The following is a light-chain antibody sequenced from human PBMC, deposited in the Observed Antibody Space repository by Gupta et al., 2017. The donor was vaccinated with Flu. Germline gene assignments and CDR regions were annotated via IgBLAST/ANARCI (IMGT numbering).Light chain of an antibody. CDR3: QQTYN. CDR2: ATS. J-gene: IGKJ4*01. CDR1: QSINKY. V-gene: IGKV1-39*01. Sequence: DSQMTQSPSSLSASIGDRVTITCRAHQSINKYLNWYQQKPGKDPKLLIYATSNLQSGVPSRFSGSGSGTDFTRTSSSLQPEDLATYYGQQTYNFGGGTKVEIK.